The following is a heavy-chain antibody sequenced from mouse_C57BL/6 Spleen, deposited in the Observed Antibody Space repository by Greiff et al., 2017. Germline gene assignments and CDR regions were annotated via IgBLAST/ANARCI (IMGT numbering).Heavy chain of an antibody. CDR3: ARLIYYDYDERAAMDY. J-gene: IGHJ4*01. D-gene: IGHD2-4*01. Sequence: EVQLVESGGGLVQPGGSLKLSCAASGFTFSDYGMAWVRQAPRKGPEWVAFISNLAYSIYYADTVTGRFTISRENPKNTLYLEMSSLRSEDTAMYYCARLIYYDYDERAAMDYWGQGTSVTVSS. CDR1: GFTFSDYG. V-gene: IGHV5-15*01. CDR2: ISNLAYSI.